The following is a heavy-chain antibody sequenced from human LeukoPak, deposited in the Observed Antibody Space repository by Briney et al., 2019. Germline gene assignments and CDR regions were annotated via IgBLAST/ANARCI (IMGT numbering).Heavy chain of an antibody. V-gene: IGHV4-38-2*02. CDR1: GYSISSGYY. CDR2: IYHSGST. CDR3: AREPLSAPGPTDSFHH. D-gene: IGHD6-13*01. J-gene: IGHJ1*01. Sequence: PPETLTLTCGVSGYSISSGYYWGWIRQPPGKGQEWIGTIYHSGSTYYNPSLKSRVTISVDTSKNQFSLQLNSVSAADTAVYYCAREPLSAPGPTDSFHHWGRGTLVTVSS.